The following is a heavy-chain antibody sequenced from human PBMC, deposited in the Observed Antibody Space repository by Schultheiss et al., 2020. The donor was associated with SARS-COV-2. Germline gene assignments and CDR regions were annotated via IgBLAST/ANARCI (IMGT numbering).Heavy chain of an antibody. CDR1: GFIFSDAW. J-gene: IGHJ4*02. D-gene: IGHD3-10*01. CDR2: IRSKAHGGTA. V-gene: IGHV3-15*07. Sequence: GESLKISCAASGFIFSDAWMNWVRQAPGKGLEWVGRIRSKAHGGTAAYGTPVKGRFTISRDDSENTLYLQMNSLRTEDTAVYYCTINGQSGVEHWGQGTLVTVSS. CDR3: TINGQSGVEH.